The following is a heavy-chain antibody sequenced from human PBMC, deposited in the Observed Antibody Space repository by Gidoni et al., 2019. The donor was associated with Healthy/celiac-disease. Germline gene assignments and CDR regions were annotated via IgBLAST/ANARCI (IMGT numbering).Heavy chain of an antibody. V-gene: IGHV4-59*01. J-gene: IGHJ4*02. CDR2: IYYSGST. D-gene: IGHD2-15*01. Sequence: QVQLQESGPGLVKPSETLSLTCTVSGGSISSYYWSWIRQPPGKGLECIGYIYYSGSTNYNPSLKSRVTISVDTSKNQFSLKLSSVTAADTAVYYCASVDCSGGSCYPDYWGQGTLVTVSS. CDR1: GGSISSYY. CDR3: ASVDCSGGSCYPDY.